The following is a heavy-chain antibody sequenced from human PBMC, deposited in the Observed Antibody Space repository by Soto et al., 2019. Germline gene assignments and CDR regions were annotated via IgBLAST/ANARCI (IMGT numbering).Heavy chain of an antibody. CDR3: ARAFPYGSGSYPHNWFDP. J-gene: IGHJ5*02. D-gene: IGHD3-10*01. Sequence: TLSDTCAVDDGSFSGYYWSRISQPPGKGLEWIGEINHSGSTNYNPSLKSRVTISVDTSKNQFSLKLSSVTAADTAVYYCARAFPYGSGSYPHNWFDPWGQGTLVNVSS. CDR1: DGSFSGYY. CDR2: INHSGST. V-gene: IGHV4-34*01.